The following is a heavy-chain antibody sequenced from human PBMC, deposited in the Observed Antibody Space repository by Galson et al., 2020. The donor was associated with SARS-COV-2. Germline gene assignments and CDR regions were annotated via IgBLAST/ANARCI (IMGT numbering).Heavy chain of an antibody. Sequence: GGSLRLSCAASGFTFSNAWMSWVRQAPGKGLEWVGRIKSKTDGGTTDYAAPVKGRFTISRADSKNTLYLQINSLKTEDTAVYYCTTDHGDDYVWGRDGDAFDIWGQGTMVTVSS. CDR2: IKSKTDGGTT. CDR3: TTDHGDDYVWGRDGDAFDI. CDR1: GFTFSNAW. V-gene: IGHV3-15*01. J-gene: IGHJ3*02. D-gene: IGHD3-16*01.